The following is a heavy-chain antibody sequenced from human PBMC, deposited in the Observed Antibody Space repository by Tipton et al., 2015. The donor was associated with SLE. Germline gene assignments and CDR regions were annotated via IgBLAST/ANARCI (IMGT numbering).Heavy chain of an antibody. CDR3: ARDYDTLTGSGGFDI. CDR2: IYTSGAT. J-gene: IGHJ3*02. V-gene: IGHV4-4*07. CDR1: GVSISSSY. Sequence: TLSLTCNVSGVSISSSYWSWIRQPAGKGLEWIGRIYTSGATDDNPSLKSRVTMSVDMSKNQIFLKMTSVTAADSAVYYCARDYDTLTGSGGFDIWGQGTKVTVSS. D-gene: IGHD3-9*01.